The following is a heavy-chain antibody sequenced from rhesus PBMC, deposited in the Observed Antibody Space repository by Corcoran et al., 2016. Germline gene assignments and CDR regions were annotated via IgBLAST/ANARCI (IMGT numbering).Heavy chain of an antibody. D-gene: IGHD2-21*01. CDR3: AKKGTVLATDY. CDR1: GGSISSGYYY. Sequence: QVQLQESGPGLVEPSETLSLTCAVSGGSISSGYYYWSWIRQPPGKGLEWIGYITYSGGTSYNPSLKSLVTISRDTSKNQFSLKLSSVTAADTAVYYCAKKGTVLATDYWGQGVLVTVSS. CDR2: ITYSGGT. V-gene: IGHV4-122*02. J-gene: IGHJ4*01.